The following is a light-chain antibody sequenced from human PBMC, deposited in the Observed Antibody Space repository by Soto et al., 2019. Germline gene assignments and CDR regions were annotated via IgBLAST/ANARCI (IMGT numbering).Light chain of an antibody. J-gene: IGKJ1*01. CDR2: GAS. CDR3: QHYNNWPA. Sequence: MTQSPATLSVSPGDRATLSCRASQSVRSNLAWYQQKPGQSPRLLIYGASTRATGVPARFSGSGSGTEFTLTISSLQSEDFAVYYCQHYNNWPAFGQGTKVEIK. V-gene: IGKV3-15*01. CDR1: QSVRSN.